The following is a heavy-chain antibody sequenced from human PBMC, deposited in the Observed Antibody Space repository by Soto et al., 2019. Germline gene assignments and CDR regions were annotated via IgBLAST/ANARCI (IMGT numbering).Heavy chain of an antibody. D-gene: IGHD4-17*01. CDR2: IIPIFGTA. Sequence: GASVKVSCKASGGTFSSYAISWVRQAPGQGLEWMGGIIPIFGTANYAQKFQGRVTITADESTGTAYMELSSLRSEDTAVYYCARDDYGDYRFDYWGQGTLVTVSS. CDR3: ARDDYGDYRFDY. V-gene: IGHV1-69*13. CDR1: GGTFSSYA. J-gene: IGHJ4*02.